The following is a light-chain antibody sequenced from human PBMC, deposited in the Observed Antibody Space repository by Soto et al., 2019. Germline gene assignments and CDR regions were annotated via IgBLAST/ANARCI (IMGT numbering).Light chain of an antibody. Sequence: QSALTQPASVSGSPGQSITISCTGTSSDIGVYNHVSWYQQHPGKAPKLMIYDVSNRPSGVSNRFSGSESGNTASLTISGLQCEDEADYYWSSFTSTRTNYVFRTGTKVTVL. CDR1: SSDIGVYNH. J-gene: IGLJ1*01. CDR2: DVS. CDR3: SSFTSTRTNYV. V-gene: IGLV2-14*01.